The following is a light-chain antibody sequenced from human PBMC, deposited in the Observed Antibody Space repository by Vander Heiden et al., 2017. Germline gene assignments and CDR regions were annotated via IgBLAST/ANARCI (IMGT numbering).Light chain of an antibody. J-gene: IGKJ1*01. CDR2: GAS. CDR3: QQKGSSPRT. CDR1: QTVSSSY. V-gene: IGKV3-20*01. Sequence: EIVLTQSPGTLSLSPGARAPLSHRASQTVSSSYLAWYQQKPGQAPRLLIYGASSRATGIPDRFTGSGSGTDFTLTITRREPEDFAVYYCQQKGSSPRTFGQGTKVEIK.